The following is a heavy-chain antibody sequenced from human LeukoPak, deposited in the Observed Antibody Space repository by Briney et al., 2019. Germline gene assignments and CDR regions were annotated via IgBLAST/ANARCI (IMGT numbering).Heavy chain of an antibody. J-gene: IGHJ4*02. CDR3: AKKTSGYYNFDY. V-gene: IGHV3-23*01. D-gene: IGHD3-22*01. CDR2: ISGSGDST. CDR1: GFTFSSYA. Sequence: GVSLRLSCAASGFTFSSYAMNWVRQAPGEGLEWVSVISGSGDSTYYADSLEGRFTISRDNSKDTLYLQMNSLRAEDTAVYYCAKKTSGYYNFDYWGQGTLV.